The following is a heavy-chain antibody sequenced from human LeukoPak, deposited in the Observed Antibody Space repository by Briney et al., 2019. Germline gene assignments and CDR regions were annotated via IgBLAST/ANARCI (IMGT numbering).Heavy chain of an antibody. V-gene: IGHV3-48*03. CDR2: ISSSGSTI. CDR1: GFTFSSYE. J-gene: IGHJ5*02. Sequence: GGSLRLSCAASGFTFSSYEMNWVRQAPGEGLEWVSYISSSGSTIYYADSVKGRFTISRHNAKNSLYLQMNSLRAADTGVYYCARDGSGWYDNWGQGILVTVSS. CDR3: ARDGSGWYDN. D-gene: IGHD6-19*01.